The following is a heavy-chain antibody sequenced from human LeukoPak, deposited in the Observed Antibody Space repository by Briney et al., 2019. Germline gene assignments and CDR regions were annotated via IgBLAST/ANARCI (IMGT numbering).Heavy chain of an antibody. V-gene: IGHV1-3*01. CDR2: INAGNGNT. J-gene: IGHJ3*02. CDR3: ARGTIPLRYFDQDSAFDI. CDR1: GYTFTSYA. D-gene: IGHD3-9*01. Sequence: ASVKVSCKASGYTFTSYAMHWVRQAPGQRLEWMGWINAGNGNTKYSQKFQGRVTITRDTSASTAYMELSSLRSEDTAVYYCARGTIPLRYFDQDSAFDIWGQGTMVTVSS.